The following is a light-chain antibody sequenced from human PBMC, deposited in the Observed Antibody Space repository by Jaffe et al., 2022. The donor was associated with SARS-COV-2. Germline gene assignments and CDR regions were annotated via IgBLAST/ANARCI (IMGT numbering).Light chain of an antibody. J-gene: IGLJ1*01. CDR3: QSYDSNLEGSV. CDR2: GNR. Sequence: QSVLTQPPSVSGAPGQGVTITCTGSYSDIGAGNDVHWYQQFPGRAPKLLMYGNRNRPSGVPDRFSGSKSGTSASLAITGLQAEDEADYYCQSYDSNLEGSVFGTGTKVTVL. CDR1: YSDIGAGND. V-gene: IGLV1-40*01.